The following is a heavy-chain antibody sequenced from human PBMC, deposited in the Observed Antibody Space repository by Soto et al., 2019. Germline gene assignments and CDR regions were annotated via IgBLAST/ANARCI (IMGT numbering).Heavy chain of an antibody. CDR1: GGTFSSYA. D-gene: IGHD3-22*01. J-gene: IGHJ3*02. CDR2: IIPIVGTA. V-gene: IGHV1-69*13. Sequence: VASVKVSCKASGGTFSSYAISWVRQAPGQGLEWMGGIIPIVGTANYAQKFQGRVTITADESTSTAYMALRRLRSADTAVYSCAREERRPEIYRIIVVVSDAFDIWGQGRRVTVSS. CDR3: AREERRPEIYRIIVVVSDAFDI.